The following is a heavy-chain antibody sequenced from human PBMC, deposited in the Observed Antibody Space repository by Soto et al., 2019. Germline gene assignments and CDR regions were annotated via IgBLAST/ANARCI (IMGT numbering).Heavy chain of an antibody. CDR2: INAGNGNT. J-gene: IGHJ6*02. V-gene: IGHV1-3*01. Sequence: ASVKVSCKASGYTFTSYAMHWVRQAPGQRLEWMGWINAGNGNTKYSQKFQGRVTITRDTSASTAYMELSSLRSEDTAVYYCARNRPFGGWPDYYYGMDVWGQGTTVTVSS. CDR3: ARNRPFGGWPDYYYGMDV. D-gene: IGHD2-15*01. CDR1: GYTFTSYA.